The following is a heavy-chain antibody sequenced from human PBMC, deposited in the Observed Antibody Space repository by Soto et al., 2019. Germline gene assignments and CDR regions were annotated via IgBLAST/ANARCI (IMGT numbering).Heavy chain of an antibody. V-gene: IGHV4-34*01. CDR2: INHSGST. D-gene: IGHD6-13*01. J-gene: IGHJ4*02. CDR1: GGSFSGYY. Sequence: QVQLQQWGAGLLKPSETLSLTCAVYGGSFSGYYWSWIRQPPGKGLEWIGEINHSGSTNYNPSLKSRVTISVDTSKNQFSLKLSSVTAADTAVYYCVRARGRSSSWYVNYWGQGTLVTVSS. CDR3: VRARGRSSSWYVNY.